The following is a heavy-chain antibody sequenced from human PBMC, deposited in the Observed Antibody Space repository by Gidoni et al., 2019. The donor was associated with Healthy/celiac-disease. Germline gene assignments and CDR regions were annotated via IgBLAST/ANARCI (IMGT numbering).Heavy chain of an antibody. D-gene: IGHD1-26*01. V-gene: IGHV3-9*01. CDR2: ISWNSGSI. CDR1: GFTFDDYA. CDR3: AKDVKWVRGAFDY. J-gene: IGHJ4*02. Sequence: EVQLVESGGGLVQPGRSLRLSCAASGFTFDDYAMHWVRQAPGKGLEWVSGISWNSGSIGYADSVKGRFTISRDNAKNSRYLQMNSLRAEDTALYYCAKDVKWVRGAFDYWGQGTLVTVSS.